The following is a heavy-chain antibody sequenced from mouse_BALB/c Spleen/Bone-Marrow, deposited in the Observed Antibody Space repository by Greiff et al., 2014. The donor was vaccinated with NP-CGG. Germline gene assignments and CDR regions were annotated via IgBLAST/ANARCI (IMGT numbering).Heavy chain of an antibody. CDR2: IHPNSGNT. V-gene: IGHV1S130*01. D-gene: IGHD1-1*01. Sequence: QVQLQQSRSVLVRPGASVKLSCEASGYTFTSSWMHWAKQRPGQGLEWIGEIHPNSGNTNYNEKFKGKATLTVDTSSSTAYVDLSSLISEDSAVYYCANYYGSSSYWGQGTTLTVSS. J-gene: IGHJ2*01. CDR1: GYTFTSSW. CDR3: ANYYGSSSY.